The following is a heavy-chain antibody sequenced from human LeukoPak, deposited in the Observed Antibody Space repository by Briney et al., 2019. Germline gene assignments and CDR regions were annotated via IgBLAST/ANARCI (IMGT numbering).Heavy chain of an antibody. V-gene: IGHV1-69*04. Sequence: GASVKVSCNASGDTFIPYTFSWVRQAPGQGLEWIGRIIPSLDVSNYAQKFQGRVTLSADKDTTTTYMELTSLRSEDTAIYYCARDHCSPGTCLGGHWGQGTLVTVSS. CDR3: ARDHCSPGTCLGGH. D-gene: IGHD2-15*01. J-gene: IGHJ4*02. CDR1: GDTFIPYT. CDR2: IIPSLDVS.